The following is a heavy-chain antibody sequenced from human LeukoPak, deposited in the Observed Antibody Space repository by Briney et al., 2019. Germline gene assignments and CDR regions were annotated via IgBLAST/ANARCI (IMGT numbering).Heavy chain of an antibody. CDR2: ISTRIDYM. Sequence: NSGGSLRLSCAASGFPFSSYSMNWVRRAPGRGLEWVSSISTRIDYMYYADSVKGRFTISRDNAKNSLYLQMNSLRAEDTDVYYCARAIFSRGWYLVDYWGQGTLVTVSS. CDR1: GFPFSSYS. V-gene: IGHV3-21*01. D-gene: IGHD6-19*01. CDR3: ARAIFSRGWYLVDY. J-gene: IGHJ4*02.